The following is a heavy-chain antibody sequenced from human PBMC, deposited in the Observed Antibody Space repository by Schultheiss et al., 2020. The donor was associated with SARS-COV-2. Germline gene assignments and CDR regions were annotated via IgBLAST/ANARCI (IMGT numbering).Heavy chain of an antibody. Sequence: GGSLRLSCAASGFTFSSYCMHWVRQAPGKGLEWVAVIWYDGSNKYYADSVKGRFTISRDNSKNTLYLQMNSLRAEDTAVYYCARDFRARTGVDYWGQGTRVTVSS. CDR3: ARDFRARTGVDY. D-gene: IGHD2-8*02. V-gene: IGHV3-33*01. J-gene: IGHJ4*02. CDR2: IWYDGSNK. CDR1: GFTFSSYC.